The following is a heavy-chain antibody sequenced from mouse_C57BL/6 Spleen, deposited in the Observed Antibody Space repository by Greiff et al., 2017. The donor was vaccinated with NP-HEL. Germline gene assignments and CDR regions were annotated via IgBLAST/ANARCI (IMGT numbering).Heavy chain of an antibody. V-gene: IGHV5-4*01. CDR1: GFTFSSYA. CDR3: AREGDGYYLYYFDY. CDR2: ISDGGSYT. J-gene: IGHJ2*01. D-gene: IGHD2-3*01. Sequence: EVNVVESGGGLVKPGGSLKLSCAASGFTFSSYAMSWVRQTPEKRLEWVATISDGGSYTYYPDNVKGRFTISRDNAKNNLYLQMSHLKSEDTAMYYCAREGDGYYLYYFDYWGQGTTLTVSS.